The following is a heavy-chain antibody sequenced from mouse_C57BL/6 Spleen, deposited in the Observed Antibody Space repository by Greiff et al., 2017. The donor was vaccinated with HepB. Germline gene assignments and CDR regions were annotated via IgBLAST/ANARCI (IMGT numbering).Heavy chain of an antibody. J-gene: IGHJ1*03. CDR3: ARSGLIITTVGGSYWYFDV. D-gene: IGHD1-1*01. CDR1: GYAFSSYW. Sequence: QVQLQQSGAELVKPGASVKISCKASGYAFSSYWMNWVKQRPGKGLEWIGQIYPGAGDTNYNGKFKGKATLTTDKSSSTAYMQLSSLTSEDSAVYVCARSGLIITTVGGSYWYFDVWGTGTTVTVSS. CDR2: IYPGAGDT. V-gene: IGHV1-80*01.